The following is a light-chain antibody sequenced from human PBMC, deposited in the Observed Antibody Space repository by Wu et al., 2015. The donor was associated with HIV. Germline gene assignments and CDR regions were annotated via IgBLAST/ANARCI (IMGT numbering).Light chain of an antibody. CDR2: GAS. CDR1: QNIWTF. V-gene: IGKV1-39*01. Sequence: DIQMTQSPSSLSASVGDRITITCRASQNIWTFLNWYQHKPGKAPNLLIYGASTLQAGVPSRFSGGGPGTDFTLTISSLRPEDFATYYCQQSLTSPLTFGGGTKVEMK. J-gene: IGKJ4*01. CDR3: QQSLTSPLT.